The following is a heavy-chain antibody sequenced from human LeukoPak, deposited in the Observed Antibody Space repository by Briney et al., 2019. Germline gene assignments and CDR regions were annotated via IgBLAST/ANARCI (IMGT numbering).Heavy chain of an antibody. Sequence: GRCLRLSCAASRFTFSSYGMHWVRQAPGKGLEWVAVISYDGGKKYYADSVKGRFTISRDDSENALYLQIHSLRADDTAVYYCARDGGTAMVTDAFDIWGQGTMVTVSS. CDR3: ARDGGTAMVTDAFDI. CDR1: RFTFSSYG. CDR2: ISYDGGKK. D-gene: IGHD5-18*01. V-gene: IGHV3-30*03. J-gene: IGHJ3*02.